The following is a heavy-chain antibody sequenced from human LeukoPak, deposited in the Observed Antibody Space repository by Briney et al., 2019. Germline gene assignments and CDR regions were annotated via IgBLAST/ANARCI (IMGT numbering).Heavy chain of an antibody. CDR2: IYYSGST. Sequence: SETLSLTCTVSGGSISSSSYYWGWIRQPPGKGLEWIGSIYYSGSTYYNPSLKSRVTISVDTSKNQFSLKLSSVTAADTAVYYCARASIFGVAKNDYWGQGTLVTVSS. CDR3: ARASIFGVAKNDY. V-gene: IGHV4-39*01. D-gene: IGHD3-3*01. CDR1: GGSISSSSYY. J-gene: IGHJ4*02.